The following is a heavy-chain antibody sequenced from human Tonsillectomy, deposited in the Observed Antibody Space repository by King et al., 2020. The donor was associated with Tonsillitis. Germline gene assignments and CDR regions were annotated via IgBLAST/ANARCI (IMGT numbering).Heavy chain of an antibody. Sequence: VQLVESGGGVVQPGGSLRLSCAASGFTVSSKYMTWVRQTPGKGLEWVSVVYSGGSTYYADSVKGRFTISRDNSKNTLSLQMNSLRVEDTAVYYCATGEVPAALHLYYFRYGLDVWGQGTTVTVSS. J-gene: IGHJ6*02. D-gene: IGHD2-2*01. V-gene: IGHV3-66*01. CDR2: VYSGGST. CDR3: ATGEVPAALHLYYFRYGLDV. CDR1: GFTVSSKY.